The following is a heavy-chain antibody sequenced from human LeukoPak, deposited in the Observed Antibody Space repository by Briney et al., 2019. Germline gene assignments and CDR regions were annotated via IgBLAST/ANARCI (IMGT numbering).Heavy chain of an antibody. CDR1: GGSISSYY. CDR3: AGSGSHSSFDY. D-gene: IGHD3-10*01. Sequence: SETLSLTCTVSGGSISSYYWSWIRQPPGKGLEWIGYIYYSGSTNYNPSLKSRVTISVDTSKNQFSLKLSSVTAADTAVYYCAGSGSHSSFDYWGQGTLVTVSS. V-gene: IGHV4-59*01. CDR2: IYYSGST. J-gene: IGHJ4*02.